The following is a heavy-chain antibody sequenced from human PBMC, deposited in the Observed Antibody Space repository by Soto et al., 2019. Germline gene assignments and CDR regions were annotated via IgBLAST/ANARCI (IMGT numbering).Heavy chain of an antibody. D-gene: IGHD3-10*02. CDR2: IFYSGST. CDR3: ASMIGDPVLSFDS. Sequence: QVQLQESGPGLVKPSETLSLTCTVSGGSISSYYWSWIRQPPGKGLEWIGFIFYSGSTSYNPSLKSRVTISIDTSGYKLSLKLNSVTAADTAVYYCASMIGDPVLSFDSWGQGTLVDVSS. CDR1: GGSISSYY. J-gene: IGHJ5*01. V-gene: IGHV4-59*01.